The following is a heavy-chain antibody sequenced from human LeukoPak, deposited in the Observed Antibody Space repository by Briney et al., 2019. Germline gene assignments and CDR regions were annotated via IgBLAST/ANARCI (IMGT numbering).Heavy chain of an antibody. J-gene: IGHJ3*02. CDR1: GYTFTGYY. V-gene: IGHV1-2*02. D-gene: IGHD5-18*01. Sequence: ASVKVSCKASGYTFTGYYMHWVRQAPGQGLEWMGWINPNSGGTNYAQKFQGRVTMTRDTSISTAYMELSRLRSDDTAVYYCARTYSYGYAFDIWGQGTMVTVSS. CDR2: INPNSGGT. CDR3: ARTYSYGYAFDI.